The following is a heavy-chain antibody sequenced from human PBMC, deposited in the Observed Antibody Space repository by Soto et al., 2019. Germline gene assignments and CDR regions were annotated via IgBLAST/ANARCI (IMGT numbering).Heavy chain of an antibody. V-gene: IGHV4-34*01. J-gene: IGHJ6*03. CDR3: ATTFYDFWSGMTNPYYYMDV. D-gene: IGHD3-3*01. Sequence: QVQLQQWGAGLLKPSETLSLTCAVYGGSFSGYYWSWIRQPPGKGLEWIGEINHTGNTNYNPSLNRRVTISLEMSKNQFSLRLSSVTAADTAVYYCATTFYDFWSGMTNPYYYMDVWGEGTTVTVSS. CDR2: INHTGNT. CDR1: GGSFSGYY.